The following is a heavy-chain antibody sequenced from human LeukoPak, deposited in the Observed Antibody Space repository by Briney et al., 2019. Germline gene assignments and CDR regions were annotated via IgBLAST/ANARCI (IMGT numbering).Heavy chain of an antibody. CDR2: ITSGGSNT. D-gene: IGHD6-25*01. V-gene: IGHV3-23*01. CDR3: ARSLAAGFDI. J-gene: IGHJ3*02. Sequence: PGGSLRLSCAASGFSFNSYAMTWVRQAPGEGLEWVSDITSGGSNTYYADSVKGRFTISRDNAKNSLYLQMNSLRAEDTAVYYCARSLAAGFDIWGQGTMVTVSS. CDR1: GFSFNSYA.